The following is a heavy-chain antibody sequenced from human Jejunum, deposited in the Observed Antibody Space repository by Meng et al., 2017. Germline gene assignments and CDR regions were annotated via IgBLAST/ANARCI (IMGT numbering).Heavy chain of an antibody. J-gene: IGHJ4*02. Sequence: VAVVESGGGLVQPGGSRRLSCADFGFDFSRNYMHWVRQAPGKGLVWVSRIKSDDGSTRYADSVRGRFTISRDNAKNTLYLQMNDLRADDTALYYCLAYTSGWNWGQGTLVTVSS. CDR2: IKSDDGST. D-gene: IGHD6-19*01. CDR1: GFDFSRNY. V-gene: IGHV3-74*01. CDR3: LAYTSGWN.